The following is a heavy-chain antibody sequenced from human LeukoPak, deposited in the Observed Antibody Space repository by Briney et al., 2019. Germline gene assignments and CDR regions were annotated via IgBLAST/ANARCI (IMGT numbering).Heavy chain of an antibody. V-gene: IGHV1-46*03. CDR2: INPSGGST. CDR1: GYTFTSYY. CDR3: ARGGDIVVVVAAHDY. Sequence: GASVKVSCKASGYTFTSYYMHWVRQAPGQGLEWMGIINPSGGSTSYAQKFQGRVTMTRDTYTSTVYMELRSLRSEDTAVYYCARGGDIVVVVAAHDYWGQGTLVTVSS. J-gene: IGHJ4*02. D-gene: IGHD2-15*01.